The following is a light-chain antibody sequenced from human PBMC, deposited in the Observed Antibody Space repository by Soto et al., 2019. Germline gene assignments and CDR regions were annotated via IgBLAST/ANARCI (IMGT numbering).Light chain of an antibody. J-gene: IGKJ4*01. Sequence: EIVLTQSPGTLSLSPGERATLSCRASQTVRNNYLAWYQQKPGQAPRLMIYDASSRATGIPDRFSGGGSGTDCTLTISRLEPEDVAVYYCQQFSSYPLTLGGGTKVDIK. CDR3: QQFSSYPLT. CDR1: QTVRNNY. V-gene: IGKV3-20*01. CDR2: DAS.